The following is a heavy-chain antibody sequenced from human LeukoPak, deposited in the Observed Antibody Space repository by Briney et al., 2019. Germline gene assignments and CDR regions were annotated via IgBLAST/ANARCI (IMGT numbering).Heavy chain of an antibody. CDR1: GYTFTSFD. D-gene: IGHD5-18*01. J-gene: IGHJ5*02. Sequence: ASVKVSCKASGYTFTSFDINWVRQATGQGLEWMGWMNPNSGNTGYAQKFQGRVTMTRNTSISTAYMELSSLRSEDTAVYYCARGGGYSYGYYRFDPWGQGTLVTVSS. CDR3: ARGGGYSYGYYRFDP. CDR2: MNPNSGNT. V-gene: IGHV1-8*01.